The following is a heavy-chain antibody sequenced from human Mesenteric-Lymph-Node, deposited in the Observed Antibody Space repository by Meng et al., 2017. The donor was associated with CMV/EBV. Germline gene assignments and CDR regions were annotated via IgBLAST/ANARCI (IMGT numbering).Heavy chain of an antibody. CDR1: GGSISSTSYF. Sequence: GSLRLSCSVSGGSISSTSYFWGWIRQPPGKGLEWIGSIYYSGNTYYNPSLKSRVTISVDTSKNQFSLKLSSVTAADTAVYYCARHGNVATPNDAFDIWGQGTMVPSPQ. V-gene: IGHV4-39*01. CDR2: IYYSGNT. J-gene: IGHJ3*02. CDR3: ARHGNVATPNDAFDI. D-gene: IGHD1-26*01.